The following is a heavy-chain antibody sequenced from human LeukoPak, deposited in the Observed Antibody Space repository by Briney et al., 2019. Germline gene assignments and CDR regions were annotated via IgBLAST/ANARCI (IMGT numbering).Heavy chain of an antibody. CDR3: AKGDNYKPLYFDN. CDR1: GFRFSDLG. Sequence: GGSLRLSCAASGFRFSDLGRKWARRAQGKGGEGVAVFWYDRSKKFYADSVEGRFTISSDNSKNTLFLQMNSLRDEDTAVYYCAKGDNYKPLYFDNWGQGSLVTVTA. V-gene: IGHV3-33*06. D-gene: IGHD1-20*01. J-gene: IGHJ4*02. CDR2: FWYDRSKK.